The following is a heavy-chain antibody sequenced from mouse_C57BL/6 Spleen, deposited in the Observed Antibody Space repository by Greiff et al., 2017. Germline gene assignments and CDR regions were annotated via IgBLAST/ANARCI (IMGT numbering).Heavy chain of an antibody. V-gene: IGHV1-77*01. CDR3: ARNYGSRYWYFDV. Sequence: VQLQQSGAELVKPGASVKISCKASGYTFTDYYINWVKQRPGQGLEWIGKIGPGSGSTYYNEKFKGKATLTADKSSSTAYMQLSSLTSEDSAVYVCARNYGSRYWYFDVWGTGTTVTVSS. D-gene: IGHD1-1*01. CDR2: IGPGSGST. CDR1: GYTFTDYY. J-gene: IGHJ1*03.